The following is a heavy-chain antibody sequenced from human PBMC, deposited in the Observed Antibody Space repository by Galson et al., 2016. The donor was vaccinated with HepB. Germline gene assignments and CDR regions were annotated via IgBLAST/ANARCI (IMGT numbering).Heavy chain of an antibody. CDR3: ARDGYCSAGSCYDAFDI. D-gene: IGHD2-15*01. CDR2: ISTYDGDT. Sequence: SVKVSCKASGYTFTSYGISWVRQAPGQGLEWMGWISTYDGDTNYAQNLQGRVTMTTDTSTTTAYMELRRLRSDDTAMYYCARDGYCSAGSCYDAFDIWGQGTMVTVSS. V-gene: IGHV1-18*01. CDR1: GYTFTSYG. J-gene: IGHJ3*02.